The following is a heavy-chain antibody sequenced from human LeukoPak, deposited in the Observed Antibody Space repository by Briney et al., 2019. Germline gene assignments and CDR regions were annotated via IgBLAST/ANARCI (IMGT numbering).Heavy chain of an antibody. J-gene: IGHJ4*02. D-gene: IGHD3-9*01. CDR3: ARDYYDILTGYLGYFDY. Sequence: GGSLRLSCAASGLTFSTYSMNWVRQAPGKGLEWVSYISSSSSTIYYADSVKGRFTISRDNAKNSLHLQMNTLRDEDTAVYYCARDYYDILTGYLGYFDYWGQGTLVTVSS. CDR1: GLTFSTYS. V-gene: IGHV3-48*02. CDR2: ISSSSSTI.